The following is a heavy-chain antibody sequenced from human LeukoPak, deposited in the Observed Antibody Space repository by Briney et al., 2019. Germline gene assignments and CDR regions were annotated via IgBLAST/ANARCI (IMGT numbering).Heavy chain of an antibody. CDR3: ARVTRDILTGYPHYFDY. V-gene: IGHV4-59*11. D-gene: IGHD3-9*01. CDR2: IYYSGSI. Sequence: SETLSLTCTVSDGSISSHYWSWIRQPPGKGLEWMAYIYYSGSIDYNPSLKSRATISIDTSKNQISLKLSSVTAADTAVYYCARVTRDILTGYPHYFDYWGQGTLVTVSS. J-gene: IGHJ4*02. CDR1: DGSISSHY.